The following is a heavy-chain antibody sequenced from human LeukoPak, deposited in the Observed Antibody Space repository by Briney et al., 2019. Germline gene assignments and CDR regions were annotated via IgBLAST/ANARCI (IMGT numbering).Heavy chain of an antibody. J-gene: IGHJ3*02. V-gene: IGHV4-39*01. D-gene: IGHD1-26*01. CDR3: ARLHSYSLRPAAFDI. Sequence: PSETLSLTCTVSGGSISNSAYYWGWIRQPPGKGLEWVGNIYYSGSTFYNPSLKSRVTMSVDTSNNQFSLTLSSVTAADTALYYCARLHSYSLRPAAFDIWGQGTMVTVSS. CDR2: IYYSGST. CDR1: GGSISNSAYY.